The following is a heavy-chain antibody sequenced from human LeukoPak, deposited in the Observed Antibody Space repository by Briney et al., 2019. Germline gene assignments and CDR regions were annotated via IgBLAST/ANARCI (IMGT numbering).Heavy chain of an antibody. D-gene: IGHD3-10*01. J-gene: IGHJ6*03. V-gene: IGHV3-64*02. CDR3: ARRFGEYVNYMDV. CDR2: ISSNGRST. Sequence: GGSLRLSCSASGFIFRTYAMHWVRQAPGKGMEYVSAISSNGRSTYYADSVQGRFTISRDDSKSTLYLQMDSLGPEDMAVYYCARRFGEYVNYMDVWGKGTTVTVSS. CDR1: GFIFRTYA.